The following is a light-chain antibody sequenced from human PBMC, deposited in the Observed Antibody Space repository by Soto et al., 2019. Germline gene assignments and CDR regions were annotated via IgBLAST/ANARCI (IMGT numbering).Light chain of an antibody. CDR3: QQFVSSSWT. Sequence: EIVLTQSPGTLSLSPGERATLSCRASQSVPSSNLAWYQQKPGQAPRLLIYRASRRTTGLPDRFSGSGSGTYFTLTISTLEPEDFAVYYCQQFVSSSWTFGQGTKLEIK. CDR2: RAS. V-gene: IGKV3-20*01. CDR1: QSVPSSN. J-gene: IGKJ2*02.